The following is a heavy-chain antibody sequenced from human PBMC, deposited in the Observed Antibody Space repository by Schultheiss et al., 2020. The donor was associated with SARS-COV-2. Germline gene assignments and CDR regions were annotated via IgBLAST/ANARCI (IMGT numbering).Heavy chain of an antibody. J-gene: IGHJ4*02. CDR3: ARGTRYYYDSSGYYYTKPFDY. Sequence: SQTLSLTCTVSGGSISSSYWSWIRQPPGKGLEWIGCIYYSGSTNYNPSLKSRVTISVDTSKNQFSLKLSSVTAADTAVYYCARGTRYYYDSSGYYYTKPFDYWGQGTLVTVSS. CDR2: IYYSGST. CDR1: GGSISSSY. V-gene: IGHV4-59*12. D-gene: IGHD3-22*01.